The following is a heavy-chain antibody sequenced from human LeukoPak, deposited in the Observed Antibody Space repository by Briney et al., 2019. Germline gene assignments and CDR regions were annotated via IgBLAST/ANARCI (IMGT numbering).Heavy chain of an antibody. D-gene: IGHD4-23*01. V-gene: IGHV3-21*01. J-gene: IGHJ4*02. Sequence: GGSLRLSCAASGFTFSSYTMNRVRQAPGKGLEWVSSITISSRYIYHADSVKGRFTISRDNAKNSLYLQMNSLRAEDTAVYYCARDYGGNSDYWGQGTLVTVSS. CDR2: ITISSRYI. CDR1: GFTFSSYT. CDR3: ARDYGGNSDY.